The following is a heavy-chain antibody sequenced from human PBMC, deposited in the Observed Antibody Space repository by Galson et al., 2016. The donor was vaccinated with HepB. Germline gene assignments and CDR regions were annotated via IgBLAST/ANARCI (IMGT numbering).Heavy chain of an antibody. D-gene: IGHD3-3*01. Sequence: WVRQAPGKGLEWVAIISSDGITKYYADSVKGRFTIPRDNSKNTVCLQINSLRPDDTAVYYCAKAFGVGAGRRPYDYYGMDVWGQGTPVTVSS. V-gene: IGHV3-30*18. CDR3: AKAFGVGAGRRPYDYYGMDV. J-gene: IGHJ6*02. CDR2: ISSDGITK.